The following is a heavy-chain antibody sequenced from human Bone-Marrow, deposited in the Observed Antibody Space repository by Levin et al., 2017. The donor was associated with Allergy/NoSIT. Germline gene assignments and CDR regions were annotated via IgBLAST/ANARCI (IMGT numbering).Heavy chain of an antibody. D-gene: IGHD5-12*01. CDR3: ARDRGGYAIYYFDY. CDR1: GFTFSSYA. Sequence: GGSLRLSCAASGFTFSSYAMHWVRQAPGKGLEWVAVISYDGSNKYYADSVKGRFTISRDNSKNTLYLQMNSLRAEDTAVYYCARDRGGYAIYYFDYWGQGTLVTVSS. V-gene: IGHV3-30-3*01. CDR2: ISYDGSNK. J-gene: IGHJ4*02.